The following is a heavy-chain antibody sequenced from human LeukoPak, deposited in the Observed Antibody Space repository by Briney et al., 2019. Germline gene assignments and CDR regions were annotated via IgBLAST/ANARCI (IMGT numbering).Heavy chain of an antibody. J-gene: IGHJ5*02. V-gene: IGHV3-21*01. D-gene: IGHD3-22*01. Sequence: PGGSLRLSCAASGFTFSTYSMNWVRQAPGKGLEWVSSITGSSSFIYYADSVKGRFTISRDNVRNSLHLQMNSLRAEDTAVYYCARYYATGGYGYNWFAPWGQGTLVTVSS. CDR2: ITGSSSFI. CDR3: ARYYATGGYGYNWFAP. CDR1: GFTFSTYS.